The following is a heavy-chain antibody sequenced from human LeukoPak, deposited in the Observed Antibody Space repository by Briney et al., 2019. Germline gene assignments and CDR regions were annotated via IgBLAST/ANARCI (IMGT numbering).Heavy chain of an antibody. Sequence: SQTLSLTCTVSGDSISSGRYYWNWIRQPAGKGLEWIGRISSIGGTTYNPSLKSRVTISIDTSKKQFSLDLSAVSAPDTALYYCARSPSPRGYYFDLWGLGTVVAVSS. CDR1: GDSISSGRYY. D-gene: IGHD6-13*01. CDR3: ARSPSPRGYYFDL. J-gene: IGHJ4*02. CDR2: ISSIGGT. V-gene: IGHV4-61*02.